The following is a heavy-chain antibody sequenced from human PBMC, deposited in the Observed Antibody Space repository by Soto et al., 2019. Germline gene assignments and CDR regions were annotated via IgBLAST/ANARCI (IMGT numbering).Heavy chain of an antibody. D-gene: IGHD2-21*02. V-gene: IGHV4-59*01. Sequence: QVQLQESGPGLVKPSETLSLTCTVSGGSISSYYWSWIRQPPGKGLEWIGYIYYSGSTNYNPSLKSRVTISXXTXKXXFSLKLSSVTAADTAVYYCARVAYCGGDCGPSFDYWGQGTLVTVSS. CDR3: ARVAYCGGDCGPSFDY. J-gene: IGHJ4*02. CDR2: IYYSGST. CDR1: GGSISSYY.